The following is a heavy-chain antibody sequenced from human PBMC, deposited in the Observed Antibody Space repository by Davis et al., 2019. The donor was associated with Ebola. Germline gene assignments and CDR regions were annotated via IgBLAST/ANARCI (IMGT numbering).Heavy chain of an antibody. V-gene: IGHV3-21*01. D-gene: IGHD4-17*01. CDR1: GFTFTTYS. CDR3: AREKYGDYEPPDY. J-gene: IGHJ4*02. Sequence: GESLKISCATSGFTFTTYSLTWVRQIPGKGLDWVSSISRTSGDKSYRDSVKCRFTISRDNAKNSLYLQMSSLRVEDTGIYYCAREKYGDYEPPDYWGQGTLVTVSS. CDR2: ISRTSGDK.